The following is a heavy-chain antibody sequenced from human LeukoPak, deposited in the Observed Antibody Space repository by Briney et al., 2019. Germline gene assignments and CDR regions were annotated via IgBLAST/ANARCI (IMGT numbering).Heavy chain of an antibody. CDR1: GYTFTTNG. Sequence: ASVKVSCKASGYTFTTNGISWVRQAPGQGLEWMGWISTYNGNTHYAQKFQGRVTLTTDTSTSTAYMELRSLRSDDTAVYYCARLDTAMVTVGWFDPWGQGTLVTVSS. V-gene: IGHV1-18*01. CDR3: ARLDTAMVTVGWFDP. CDR2: ISTYNGNT. J-gene: IGHJ5*02. D-gene: IGHD5-18*01.